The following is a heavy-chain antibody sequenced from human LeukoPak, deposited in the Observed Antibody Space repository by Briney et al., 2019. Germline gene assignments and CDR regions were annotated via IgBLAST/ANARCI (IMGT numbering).Heavy chain of an antibody. Sequence: GESLRISCKGSGYTFTNYWIGWVRQMPGKGLEWMGIIHPGDSDTRYSPSFQGQVTISADKSISTAYLQWSSLKASDTAMYYCASNDILTGYYIDYWGQGTLVTVSS. J-gene: IGHJ4*02. CDR3: ASNDILTGYYIDY. CDR1: GYTFTNYW. V-gene: IGHV5-51*01. D-gene: IGHD3-9*01. CDR2: IHPGDSDT.